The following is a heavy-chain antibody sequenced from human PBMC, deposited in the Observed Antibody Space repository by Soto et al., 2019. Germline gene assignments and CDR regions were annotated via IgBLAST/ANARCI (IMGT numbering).Heavy chain of an antibody. J-gene: IGHJ6*02. D-gene: IGHD3-22*01. Sequence: SVKVSCKASGGTFSSYAISWVRQAPGQGLEWMGGIIPIFGTANYAQKFQGRVTITADESTSIAYMELSSLRSEDTAVYYCASLYDSRTMWDVWGQGTTVTVSS. V-gene: IGHV1-69*13. CDR2: IIPIFGTA. CDR3: ASLYDSRTMWDV. CDR1: GGTFSSYA.